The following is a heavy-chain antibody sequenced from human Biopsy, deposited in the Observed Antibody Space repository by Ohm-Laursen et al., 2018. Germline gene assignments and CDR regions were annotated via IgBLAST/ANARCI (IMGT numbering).Heavy chain of an antibody. J-gene: IGHJ6*02. CDR2: IDWDDYK. CDR3: ARTPILIVSAGLVYRHRRHLQGMDV. V-gene: IGHV2-70*11. Sequence: TQTLTLTGSFSGFSLSARGMCVSWIRQAPGKALEWLARIDWDDYKDYSASLQTKLSISKDTSNDQVVLTVNNVDPADTATYYCARTPILIVSAGLVYRHRRHLQGMDVWGQGIAVTVS. CDR1: GFSLSARGMC. D-gene: IGHD6-13*01.